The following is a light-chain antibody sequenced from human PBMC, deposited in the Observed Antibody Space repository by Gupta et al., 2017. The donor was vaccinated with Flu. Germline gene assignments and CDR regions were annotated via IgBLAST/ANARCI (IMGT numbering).Light chain of an antibody. CDR2: ENN. J-gene: IGLJ1*01. CDR1: SSNIGNNY. Sequence: KVTISCSGSSSNIGNNYVSWYQQRPGTAPKLLIYENNKRPSGIPDRFSGSKSGTSATLGITGLQTGDEADYYCGTWDSSLSAYVFGTGTKVTVL. V-gene: IGLV1-51*02. CDR3: GTWDSSLSAYV.